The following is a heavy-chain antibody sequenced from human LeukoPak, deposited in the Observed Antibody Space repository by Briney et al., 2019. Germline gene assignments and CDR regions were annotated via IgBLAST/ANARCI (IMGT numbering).Heavy chain of an antibody. D-gene: IGHD3-22*01. Sequence: PSEILSLTCTVSGGSISSTTFYWDWIRQPPGKGLEWIGTIYYSGTTYYNPSLKSRVTMSVDTAKNQFTLKLNSVTAADTAVYYCARDRETYDSSGFYYYYGMDVWGQGTTVTVSS. CDR3: ARDRETYDSSGFYYYYGMDV. CDR1: GGSISSTTFY. CDR2: IYYSGTT. V-gene: IGHV4-39*06. J-gene: IGHJ6*02.